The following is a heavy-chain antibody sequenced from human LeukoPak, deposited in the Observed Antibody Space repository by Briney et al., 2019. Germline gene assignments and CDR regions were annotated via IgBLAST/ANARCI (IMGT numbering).Heavy chain of an antibody. J-gene: IGHJ4*02. CDR2: IWYDGSNK. CDR3: AKGGGSYNY. CDR1: GFTFSSYG. D-gene: IGHD1-26*01. Sequence: PGGSLRLSCAASGFTFSSYGMHWVRQAPGKGLEWVAVIWYDGSNKYYADSVKGRFTISRDNSKNTLYLQMNSLGAEDTAVYYCAKGGGSYNYWGQGTLVTVSS. V-gene: IGHV3-33*06.